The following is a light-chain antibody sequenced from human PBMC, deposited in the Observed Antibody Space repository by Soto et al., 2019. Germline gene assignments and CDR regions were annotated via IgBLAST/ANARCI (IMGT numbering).Light chain of an antibody. J-gene: IGKJ1*01. CDR3: QQYNSYPRT. V-gene: IGKV1-5*03. CDR2: RAS. CDR1: QSISTW. Sequence: DSVTITCRASQSISTWLAWFQQKPGKAPKSLIYRASSLESGIPSRFSGSGSGTEFTLTISSLQPDDFATYYCQQYNSYPRTFGQGTKVDIK.